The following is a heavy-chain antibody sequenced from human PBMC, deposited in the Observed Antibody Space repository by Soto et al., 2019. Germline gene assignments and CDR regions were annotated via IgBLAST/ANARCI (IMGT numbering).Heavy chain of an antibody. D-gene: IGHD2-2*01. CDR1: GFTFSSYW. CDR3: ARGGCSSTSCYEDFGSMDV. Sequence: GGSLRLSCAASGFTFSSYWMHWVRQAPGKGLVWVSRINSDGSSTSYADSVKGRFTISRDNAKNTLYLQMNSLRAEDTAVYYCARGGCSSTSCYEDFGSMDVWGKGTTVTVSS. V-gene: IGHV3-74*01. CDR2: INSDGSST. J-gene: IGHJ6*03.